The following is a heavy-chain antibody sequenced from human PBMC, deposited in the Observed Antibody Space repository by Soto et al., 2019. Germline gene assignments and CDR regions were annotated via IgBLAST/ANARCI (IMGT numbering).Heavy chain of an antibody. Sequence: GGSLRLSCAASGFTFSSYAMSWVRQAPGKGLEWVSAISGSGGSTYYADSVKGRFTISRDNSKNTLYLQMNSLRAEDTAVYYCSKPYCYDTSGYDYWGQGTLLTVSS. D-gene: IGHD3-22*01. V-gene: IGHV3-23*01. CDR3: SKPYCYDTSGYDY. J-gene: IGHJ4*02. CDR2: ISGSGGST. CDR1: GFTFSSYA.